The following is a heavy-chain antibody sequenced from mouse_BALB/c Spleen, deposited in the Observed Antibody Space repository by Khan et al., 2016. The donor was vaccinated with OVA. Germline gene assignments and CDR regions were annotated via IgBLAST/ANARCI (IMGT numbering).Heavy chain of an antibody. J-gene: IGHJ2*01. CDR2: IYSNSGST. CDR3: ARKARTIN. V-gene: IGHV5-6-3*01. Sequence: EVELVESGGGLVQPGASLKLSCAASGFTFSSYGMYWVRQTPDKRLELVATIYSNSGSTYYPDSVKGRSTISRDNATNTLYLQMSSLTSEDTAMYYCARKARTINWGQGTTLTVSS. CDR1: GFTFSSYG.